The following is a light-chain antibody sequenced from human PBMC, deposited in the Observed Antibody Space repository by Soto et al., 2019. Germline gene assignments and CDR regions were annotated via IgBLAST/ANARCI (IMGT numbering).Light chain of an antibody. CDR1: AHDIGYYDF. Sequence: QSALTQPASVSGSPGQSITISCTGTAHDIGYYDFVSWHQQHPGEVPKLIIFNVDSRPSGVSTRFSGSKSGSTASLTISGLQPADEAVYFCSYFTINDTPLVFGAGTQLTVL. V-gene: IGLV2-14*03. J-gene: IGLJ2*01. CDR3: SYFTINDTPLV. CDR2: NVD.